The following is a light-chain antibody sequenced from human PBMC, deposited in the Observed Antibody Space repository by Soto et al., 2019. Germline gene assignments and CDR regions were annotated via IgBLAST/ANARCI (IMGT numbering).Light chain of an antibody. CDR3: HQRNQ. CDR1: QVLSSH. Sequence: EVDLTRSPVGLSLYPGERALLSCRASQVLSSHLAWYQQIPGQTPRLLIYDSTNRAAGIPARFSGSRSGTDFTLTISSVAPEDFAMFYCHQRNQFGQGTRLEI. CDR2: DST. V-gene: IGKV3D-11*03. J-gene: IGKJ5*01.